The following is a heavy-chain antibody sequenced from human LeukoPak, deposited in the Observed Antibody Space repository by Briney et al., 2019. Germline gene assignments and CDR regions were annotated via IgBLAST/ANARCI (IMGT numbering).Heavy chain of an antibody. CDR1: GFTFSSYG. J-gene: IGHJ4*02. CDR2: ISYDGSNK. Sequence: GGSLRLSCAASGFTFSSYGMHWVRQAPGKGLEWVAVISYDGSNKYYADSVKGRFTISRDNSKNTPYLQMNSLRAEDTAVYYCAKDRDYDILTGRLDYWGQGTLVTVSS. CDR3: AKDRDYDILTGRLDY. V-gene: IGHV3-30*18. D-gene: IGHD3-9*01.